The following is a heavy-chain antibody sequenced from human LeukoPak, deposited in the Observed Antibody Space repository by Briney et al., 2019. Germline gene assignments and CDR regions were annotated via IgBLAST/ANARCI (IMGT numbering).Heavy chain of an antibody. CDR3: ARERIGSGYWFDY. CDR1: GDSFSAYY. CDR2: IYSGGST. Sequence: PSETLSLTCAVYGDSFSAYYWIWIRQPPGKGLEWVSVIYSGGSTYYADSVKGRFTISRDNSKNTLYLQMNSLRAEDTAVYYCARERIGSGYWFDYWGQGTLVTVSS. V-gene: IGHV3-53*01. J-gene: IGHJ4*02. D-gene: IGHD3-22*01.